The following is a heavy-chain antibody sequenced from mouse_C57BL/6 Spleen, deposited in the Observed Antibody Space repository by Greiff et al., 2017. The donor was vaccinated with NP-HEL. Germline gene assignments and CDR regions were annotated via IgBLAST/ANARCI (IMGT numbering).Heavy chain of an antibody. Sequence: QVQLQQPGAELVKPGASVKLSCKASGYTFTSYWMQWVKQRPGQGLEWIGEIDPSDSYTNYNQKFKGKATLTVDTSSSTAYMQLSSLTSEDSAVYYCARTQLRLSWFAYWGQGTLVTVSA. J-gene: IGHJ3*01. V-gene: IGHV1-50*01. D-gene: IGHD3-2*02. CDR2: IDPSDSYT. CDR1: GYTFTSYW. CDR3: ARTQLRLSWFAY.